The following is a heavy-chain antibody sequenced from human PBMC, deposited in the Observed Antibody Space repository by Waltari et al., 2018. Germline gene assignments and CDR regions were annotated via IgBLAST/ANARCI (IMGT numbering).Heavy chain of an antibody. CDR2: IYYSGST. V-gene: IGHV4-39*07. Sequence: QMQLQESGPGLVKPSEPLSLTCTVSGGSISSSSYYWGWIRQPPGKGLEWIGSIYYSGSTYYNPSLKSRVTISVDTSKNQFSLKLSSVPAADTAVYYCASGMGYYYGSGSPFDYWGQGTLVTVSS. CDR1: GGSISSSSYY. J-gene: IGHJ4*02. CDR3: ASGMGYYYGSGSPFDY. D-gene: IGHD3-10*01.